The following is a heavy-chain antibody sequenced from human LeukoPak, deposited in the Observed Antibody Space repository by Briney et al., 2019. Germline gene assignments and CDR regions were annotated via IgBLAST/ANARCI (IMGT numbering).Heavy chain of an antibody. CDR3: ARLDIVVVPASLRDAFDI. CDR1: GFTFSSYA. D-gene: IGHD2-2*01. V-gene: IGHV3-30-3*01. J-gene: IGHJ3*02. CDR2: ISYDGSNK. Sequence: GGSLRLSCAASGFTFSSYAMHWVRQAPGKGLEWVAVISYDGSNKYYADSVKGRFTISRDNSKNTLYLQMNSLRAEDTAVYYCARLDIVVVPASLRDAFDIWGQGTMVTVSS.